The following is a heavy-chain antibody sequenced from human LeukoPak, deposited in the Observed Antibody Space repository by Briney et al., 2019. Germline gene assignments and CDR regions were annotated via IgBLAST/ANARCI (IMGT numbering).Heavy chain of an antibody. V-gene: IGHV3-11*04. Sequence: GGSLRLSCAASGFTLSDYYMSWIRQTPGKGLAWIPYMSSTGNTIYYGDSVKGRFTVSRDNAKNSLFLQMDSLRAEDTAVYYCARSTDYFTYFGLWGRGSLVTVSS. CDR2: MSSTGNTI. D-gene: IGHD2/OR15-2a*01. CDR1: GFTLSDYY. CDR3: ARSTDYFTYFGL. J-gene: IGHJ2*01.